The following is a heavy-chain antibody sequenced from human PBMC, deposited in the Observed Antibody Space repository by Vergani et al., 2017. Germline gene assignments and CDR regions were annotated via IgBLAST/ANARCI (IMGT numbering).Heavy chain of an antibody. CDR3: ARGVGVPGSGAFDI. Sequence: QVQLQESGPGLVKPSQTLSLTCTVSGGSISSGGYYWSWIRQPPGKGLEWIGYIYYSGSTYYNPSLKSRVTIPVDTSKNQFYLKLSSVTAADTAVYYWARGVGVPGSGAFDIGGQGTMVTVSS. D-gene: IGHD3-10*01. CDR2: IYYSGST. V-gene: IGHV4-31*03. J-gene: IGHJ3*02. CDR1: GGSISSGGYY.